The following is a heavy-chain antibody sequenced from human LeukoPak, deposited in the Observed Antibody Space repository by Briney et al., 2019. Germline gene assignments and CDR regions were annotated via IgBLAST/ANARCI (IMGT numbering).Heavy chain of an antibody. CDR3: ASFVSVVPAAIDGAFDI. CDR2: ISAYNGNT. CDR1: GYTFTSYG. V-gene: IGHV1-18*01. Sequence: GASVKVSCKASGYTFTSYGISWVRQAPGQGLEWMGWISAYNGNTNYAQKLQGRVTMTTDTSTSTAYMELRSLRSDDTAVYYCASFVSVVPAAIDGAFDIWGQGTMVTVSS. J-gene: IGHJ3*02. D-gene: IGHD2-2*02.